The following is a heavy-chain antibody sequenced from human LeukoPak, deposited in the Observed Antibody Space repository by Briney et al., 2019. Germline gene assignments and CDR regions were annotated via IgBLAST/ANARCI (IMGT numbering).Heavy chain of an antibody. CDR1: GFTVSSNY. CDR3: ATSYCSGGSCYPQYFQH. CDR2: LYSGGST. V-gene: IGHV3-66*02. Sequence: GGSLRLSCAASGFTVSSNYMSWVRQAPGKGLEWVSLLYSGGSTYYADSAKGRFTISRDISRNTLYLQMNSLRAEDTAVYYCATSYCSGGSCYPQYFQHWGQGTLVTVSS. J-gene: IGHJ1*01. D-gene: IGHD2-15*01.